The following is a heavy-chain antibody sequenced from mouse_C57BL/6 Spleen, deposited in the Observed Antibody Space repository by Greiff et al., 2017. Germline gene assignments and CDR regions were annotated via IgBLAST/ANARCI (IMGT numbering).Heavy chain of an antibody. V-gene: IGHV1-80*01. Sequence: VQLQQSGAELVKPGASVKISCKASGYAFSSYWMNWVKQRPGKGLEWIGQIYPGDGDTNYNGKFKGKATLTADKSSSTAYMQLSGLASEDSAVYCCAGSEGTTPFDYWGQGTTLTVSS. J-gene: IGHJ2*01. CDR3: AGSEGTTPFDY. CDR2: IYPGDGDT. CDR1: GYAFSSYW. D-gene: IGHD1-1*01.